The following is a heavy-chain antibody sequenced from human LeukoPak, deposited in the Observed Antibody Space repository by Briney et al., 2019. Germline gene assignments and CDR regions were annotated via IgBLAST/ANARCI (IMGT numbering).Heavy chain of an antibody. D-gene: IGHD3-3*01. V-gene: IGHV1-18*01. J-gene: IGHJ6*04. Sequence: ASVTVSCTASGYTFTSYGISWVRPVPGQGLEWMGWISAYNGNTNYAQKLQGRVTMTTDTSTSTAYMELRSLRSDDTAVYYCARDRAYYDFWSGYSPDVWGKGTTVTVSS. CDR1: GYTFTSYG. CDR2: ISAYNGNT. CDR3: ARDRAYYDFWSGYSPDV.